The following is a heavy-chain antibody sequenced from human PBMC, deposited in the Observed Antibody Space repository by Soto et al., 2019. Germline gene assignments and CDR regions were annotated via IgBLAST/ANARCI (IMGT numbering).Heavy chain of an antibody. CDR3: ARVLRRDYIFDY. Sequence: TLSLTCTVSGGSISSGDYYWSWIRQPPGKGLEWIGYIYYSGSTYYNPSLKSRVTISVDTSKNQFSLKLSSVTAADTAVYYCARVLRRDYIFDYWGQGTLVTVSS. CDR1: GGSISSGDYY. J-gene: IGHJ4*02. D-gene: IGHD2-2*02. CDR2: IYYSGST. V-gene: IGHV4-30-4*01.